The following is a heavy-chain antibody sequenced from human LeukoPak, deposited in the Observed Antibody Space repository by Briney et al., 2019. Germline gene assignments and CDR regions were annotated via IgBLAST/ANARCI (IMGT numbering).Heavy chain of an antibody. CDR3: ARDRQWLVDH. CDR1: GGSFSGYY. D-gene: IGHD6-19*01. Sequence: SETLSLTCAVYGGSFSGYYWSWIRQPPGKGLEWIGEINPGGNTNYNPSLKSRVTISVDTSKNQFSLKLTSVTAADTAVYYCARDRQWLVDHWGQGTLVTVSS. J-gene: IGHJ5*02. CDR2: INPGGNT. V-gene: IGHV4-34*01.